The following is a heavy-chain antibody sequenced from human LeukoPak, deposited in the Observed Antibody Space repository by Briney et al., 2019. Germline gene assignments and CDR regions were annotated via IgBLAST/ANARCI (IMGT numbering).Heavy chain of an antibody. CDR2: INHSGST. Sequence: SETLSLTCAVYGGSFSGYYWSWIRQPPGKGLEWIVEINHSGSTNYNPSLKSRVTISVDTSKNQFSLKLSSVTAADTAVYYCARTEPYDSSGYYPFDYWGQGTLVTVSS. CDR3: ARTEPYDSSGYYPFDY. J-gene: IGHJ4*02. D-gene: IGHD3-22*01. CDR1: GGSFSGYY. V-gene: IGHV4-34*01.